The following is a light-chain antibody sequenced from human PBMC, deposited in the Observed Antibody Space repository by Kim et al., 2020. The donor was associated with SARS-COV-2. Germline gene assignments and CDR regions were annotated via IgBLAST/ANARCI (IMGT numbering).Light chain of an antibody. CDR1: QGISSY. J-gene: IGKJ3*01. Sequence: STGDRVTITCRASQGISSYLAWYQQKPGKAPKLLIYAASTLQRGVPSRFSGCGSGTDFTLTISCLQSEDFATYYCQQYYSYPLFTFGPGTKVDIK. CDR3: QQYYSYPLFT. CDR2: AAS. V-gene: IGKV1-8*01.